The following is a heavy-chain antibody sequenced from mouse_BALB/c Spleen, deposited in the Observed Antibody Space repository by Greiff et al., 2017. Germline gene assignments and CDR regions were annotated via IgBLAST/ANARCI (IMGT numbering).Heavy chain of an antibody. Sequence: QVQLQQSGPELVKPGASVKISCKASGYTFTDYYINWVKQKPGQGLEWIGWIYPGSGNTKYDPKFQGKATIAADTSSNTAYLQLSSLTSEDTAVYYCARFYDYDDWYFDVWGAGTTVTVSS. V-gene: IGHV1-84*02. CDR3: ARFYDYDDWYFDV. CDR2: IYPGSGNT. D-gene: IGHD2-4*01. J-gene: IGHJ1*01. CDR1: GYTFTDYY.